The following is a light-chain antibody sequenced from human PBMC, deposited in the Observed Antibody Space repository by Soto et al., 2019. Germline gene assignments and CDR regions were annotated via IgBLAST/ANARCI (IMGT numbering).Light chain of an antibody. V-gene: IGKV1-27*01. CDR2: AAS. CDR1: QDIYYS. J-gene: IGKJ4*01. CDR3: QKYTGAPLT. Sequence: DIQRTQSPSALSASVGDRVTITCRASQDIYYSLAWYPQNPWKVPHLLIYAASTVVSGVPSQFSGSRSGTEFTLTISSLQRGDVETYYCQKYTGAPLTFGGGTKVEI.